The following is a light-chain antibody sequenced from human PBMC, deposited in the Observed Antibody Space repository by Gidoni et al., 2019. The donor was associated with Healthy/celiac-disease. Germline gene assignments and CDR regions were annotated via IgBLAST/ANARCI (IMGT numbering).Light chain of an antibody. Sequence: EIVLTQSPATLSLSPGERATLSCRASQSVSSYLAWYQQNPVQAPRLLIYDASNRATGIPARFSGSGSGTDFTLTISSLEPEDFAVYYCQQRSNWPPTFGQGTRLEIK. V-gene: IGKV3-11*01. CDR2: DAS. J-gene: IGKJ5*01. CDR3: QQRSNWPPT. CDR1: QSVSSY.